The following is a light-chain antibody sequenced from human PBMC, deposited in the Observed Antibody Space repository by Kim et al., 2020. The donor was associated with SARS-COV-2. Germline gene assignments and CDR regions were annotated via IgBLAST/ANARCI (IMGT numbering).Light chain of an antibody. CDR1: KLGDKY. J-gene: IGLJ3*02. CDR3: QAWDSSGV. Sequence: SYELTQPPSVSVSPGQTASITCSGDKLGDKYACWYQQKPGQYPVLVIYQDSKRPSGIPERCSGSNSGNTATLTISGTQAMDEADYYCQAWDSSGVFGGGAQLTVL. V-gene: IGLV3-1*01. CDR2: QDS.